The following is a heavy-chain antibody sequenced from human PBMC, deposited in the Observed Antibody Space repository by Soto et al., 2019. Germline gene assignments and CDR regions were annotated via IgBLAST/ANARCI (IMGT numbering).Heavy chain of an antibody. CDR3: ARIGDDFWSGYYYDY. V-gene: IGHV1-8*02. CDR2: TNPNSGNT. CDR1: GYTFTSYA. D-gene: IGHD3-3*01. Sequence: ASVKVSCKASGYTFTSYAMNWVRQAPGQGLEWMGWTNPNSGNTGYAQKFQGRVTMTRNTSISTAYMELSSLRSEDTAVYYCARIGDDFWSGYYYDYWGQGTLVTVSS. J-gene: IGHJ4*02.